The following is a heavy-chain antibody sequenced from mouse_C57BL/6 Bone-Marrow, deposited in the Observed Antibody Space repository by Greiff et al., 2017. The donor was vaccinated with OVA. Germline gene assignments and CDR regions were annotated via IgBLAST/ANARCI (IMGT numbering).Heavy chain of an antibody. CDR3: ARGGIYYDYDNGYYAMDY. J-gene: IGHJ4*01. CDR2: IYPGSGST. D-gene: IGHD2-4*01. Sequence: VQLQQPGAELVKPGASVKMSCKASGYTFTSYWITWVKQRPGQGLEWIGDIYPGSGSTNYNEKFKSKATLTVDTSSSSAYLQLSSLTSEDSAVYYCARGGIYYDYDNGYYAMDYWGRGTSVTVSS. CDR1: GYTFTSYW. V-gene: IGHV1-55*01.